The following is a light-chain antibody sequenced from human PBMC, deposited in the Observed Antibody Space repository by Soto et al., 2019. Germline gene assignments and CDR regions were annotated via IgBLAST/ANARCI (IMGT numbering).Light chain of an antibody. CDR2: EVS. CDR3: NSYAGSNNV. V-gene: IGLV2-8*01. CDR1: SSDVGGYNY. Sequence: QSALTQPPSASGSPGQSVTISCTGTSSDVGGYNYVSWYQQHPGKAPKLMIYEVSQRPSGVPDRFSGSKSGNTASLTVSGLQAEDGADYYCNSYAGSNNVFGTGTKVTGL. J-gene: IGLJ1*01.